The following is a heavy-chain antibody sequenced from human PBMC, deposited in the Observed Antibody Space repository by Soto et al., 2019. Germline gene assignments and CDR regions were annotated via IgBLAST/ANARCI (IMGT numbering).Heavy chain of an antibody. CDR1: GVSITTNGYS. J-gene: IGHJ4*02. CDR2: IYPSGTI. CDR3: ATYTAFAKYYFDY. Sequence: RSLTCAVSGVSITTNGYSWSWIRQPPGKGLEWIGYIYPSGTIFYNPSLNSRVTISADTSNNQFSLKLTSVTAADTAVYFCATYTAFAKYYFDYWGRGTLVTVPS. D-gene: IGHD3-16*01. V-gene: IGHV4-30-2*01.